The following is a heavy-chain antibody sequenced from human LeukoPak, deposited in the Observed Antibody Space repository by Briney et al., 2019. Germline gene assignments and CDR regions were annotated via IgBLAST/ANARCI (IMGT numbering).Heavy chain of an antibody. J-gene: IGHJ6*03. CDR3: ARTMTGYYYSYMDV. CDR1: LGTLISYA. Sequence: SVKDSCQASLGTLISYAISWVRPPPGRGLEWMGGIIPIFGTANYAQKFQGRVTITADKSTSTDYMELSSLRSEDTAVYYCARTMTGYYYSYMDVWGKGTTVTVSS. V-gene: IGHV1-69*06. CDR2: IIPIFGTA. D-gene: IGHD2-8*01.